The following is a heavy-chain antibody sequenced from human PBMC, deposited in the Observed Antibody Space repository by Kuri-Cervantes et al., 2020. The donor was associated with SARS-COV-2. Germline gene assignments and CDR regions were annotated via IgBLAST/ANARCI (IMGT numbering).Heavy chain of an antibody. V-gene: IGHV3-21*04. CDR1: GFTFSSYS. J-gene: IGHJ6*03. Sequence: GESLKISCAASGFTFSSYSMNWVRQAPGKGLEWVSSISSSSSYLYYADSVKGRFTISRDNSKNTLYLQMNSLRAEDTAVYYCAKDLLWFGELFYYYYYYMDVWGKGTTVPSP. D-gene: IGHD3-10*01. CDR2: ISSSSSYL. CDR3: AKDLLWFGELFYYYYYYMDV.